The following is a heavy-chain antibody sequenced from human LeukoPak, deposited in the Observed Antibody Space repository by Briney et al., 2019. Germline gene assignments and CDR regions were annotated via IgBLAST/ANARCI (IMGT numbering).Heavy chain of an antibody. CDR2: ISGSGGST. CDR3: VKGGNYDFWGGYSLFHFDY. J-gene: IGHJ4*02. V-gene: IGHV3-23*01. D-gene: IGHD3-3*01. CDR1: GFTFSSYA. Sequence: PGGSLRLSCAASGFTFSSYAMSWVRQAPGKGLEWVSAISGSGGSTYYADSVKGRFTISRDNSKNTLYLQMNSLRAEDTAVYYCVKGGNYDFWGGYSLFHFDYWGQGTLVTVSS.